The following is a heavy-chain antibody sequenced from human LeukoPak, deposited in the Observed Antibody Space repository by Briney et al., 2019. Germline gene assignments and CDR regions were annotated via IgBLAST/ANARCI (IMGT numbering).Heavy chain of an antibody. CDR2: ISSNGGST. CDR3: VKGYCSSISCFGDY. CDR1: AFTFSSYA. Sequence: GGTLRLFCSPSAFTFSSYAKHWVRDAPGEGLVYVSAISSNGGSTYYAASVNGRFTISRDNSKNTLYLQMSSLRAEDTAVYYCVKGYCSSISCFGDYWGQGTLVTFSS. D-gene: IGHD2-2*01. V-gene: IGHV3-64D*09. J-gene: IGHJ4*02.